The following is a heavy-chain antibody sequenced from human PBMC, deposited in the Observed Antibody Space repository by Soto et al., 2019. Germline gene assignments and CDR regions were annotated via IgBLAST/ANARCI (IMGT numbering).Heavy chain of an antibody. V-gene: IGHV4-59*02. CDR2: VYYSGST. CDR3: ARAETSGLHYLSY. J-gene: IGHJ4*02. CDR1: GDSVNSYY. Sequence: SETLSLTCTVTGDSVNSYYWSWMRQPPGKGLECLGYVYYSGSTNYNPSLKSRVTISVDTSKNQISLRLKSVTAADTAVYYCARAETSGLHYLSYSGQGSLVAASA.